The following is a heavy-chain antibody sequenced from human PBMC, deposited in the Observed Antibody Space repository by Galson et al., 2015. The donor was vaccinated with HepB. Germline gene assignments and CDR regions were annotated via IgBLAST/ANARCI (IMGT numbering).Heavy chain of an antibody. CDR2: ISAYNGNT. J-gene: IGHJ4*02. CDR1: GYTFTSYA. CDR3: ARAAGSSGWYPAPY. D-gene: IGHD6-19*01. V-gene: IGHV1-18*01. Sequence: SVKVSCKASGYTFTSYAMNWVRQAPGQGLEWMGWISAYNGNTNYAQKLQGRVTMTTDTSTSTAYMELRSLRSDDTAVYYCARAAGSSGWYPAPYWGQGTLVTVSS.